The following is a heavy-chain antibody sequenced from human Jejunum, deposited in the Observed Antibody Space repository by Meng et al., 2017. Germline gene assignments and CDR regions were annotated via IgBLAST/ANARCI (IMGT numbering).Heavy chain of an antibody. CDR1: RFSLSTTGVG. CDR2: TYWEDDK. J-gene: IGHJ4*02. Sequence: SGPTLVTPTETLTLTCTYSRFSLSTTGVGVGWILQPPGKALGGLLVTYWEDDKRYSTSLRGRLSITKDTAKNLVVLTMTNMDPADTAKYFCAHRSSYSSRWDTPIFDYWGQGTVVTVSS. V-gene: IGHV2-5*02. D-gene: IGHD6-13*01. CDR3: AHRSSYSSRWDTPIFDY.